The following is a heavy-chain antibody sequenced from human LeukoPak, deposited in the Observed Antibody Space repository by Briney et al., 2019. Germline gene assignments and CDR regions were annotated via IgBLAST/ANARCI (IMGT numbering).Heavy chain of an antibody. CDR3: ARDTYYYDSSGYKSGYYYMDV. J-gene: IGHJ6*03. D-gene: IGHD3-22*01. CDR2: IYYSGST. CDR1: GGSISSHY. V-gene: IGHV4-59*11. Sequence: PSETLSLTCTVPGGSISSHYWSWIRQPPGKGLEWIGYIYYSGSTNYNPSLKSRVTISVDTSKNQFSLKLSSVTAADTAVYYCARDTYYYDSSGYKSGYYYMDVWGKGTTVTVSS.